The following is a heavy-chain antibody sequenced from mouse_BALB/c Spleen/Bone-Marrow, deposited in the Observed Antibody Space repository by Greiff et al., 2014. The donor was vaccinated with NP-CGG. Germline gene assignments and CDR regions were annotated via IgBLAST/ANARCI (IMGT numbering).Heavy chain of an antibody. J-gene: IGHJ2*01. Sequence: VQLQQSGSVRVRPGASVKLSCKASGYTFTSSWMHWAKQRPGQGLEWIGEIHPNSGNTNYNEKFKGKATLTVDTSSSTAYVDLSSLTSEDSAVYYCARGDKGDYFDYWGQGTTLTVSS. CDR1: GYTFTSSW. CDR3: ARGDKGDYFDY. CDR2: IHPNSGNT. V-gene: IGHV1S130*01.